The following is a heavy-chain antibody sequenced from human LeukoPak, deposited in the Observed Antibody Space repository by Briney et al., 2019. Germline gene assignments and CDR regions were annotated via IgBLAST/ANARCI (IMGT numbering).Heavy chain of an antibody. CDR3: ARVSTLYCSGGSCFQGVDV. CDR2: IYHSGST. D-gene: IGHD2-15*01. CDR1: GGSISSSNW. Sequence: PSGTLSLTCAVSGGSISSSNWWSWVRQPPGKGLEWIGEIYHSGSTNYNPSLKSRVTISVDKSKNQFSLKLSSVTAADTAVYYCARVSTLYCSGGSCFQGVDVWGQGTTVTVSS. V-gene: IGHV4-4*02. J-gene: IGHJ6*02.